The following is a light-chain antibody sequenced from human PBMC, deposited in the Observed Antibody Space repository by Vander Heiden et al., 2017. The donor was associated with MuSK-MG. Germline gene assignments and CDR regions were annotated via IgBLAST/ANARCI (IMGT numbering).Light chain of an antibody. CDR3: QRRSNWPGA. J-gene: IGKJ3*01. Sequence: ELAFTQSPATLSLSPGERATLSCRASNSVRSHLASYQQKPGQAPRLLIYDATSTATGTPARFSGSASGTDFTLTISILEPEDFAVYYCQRRSNWPGAFGHGTRVDIK. CDR2: DAT. V-gene: IGKV3-11*01. CDR1: NSVRSH.